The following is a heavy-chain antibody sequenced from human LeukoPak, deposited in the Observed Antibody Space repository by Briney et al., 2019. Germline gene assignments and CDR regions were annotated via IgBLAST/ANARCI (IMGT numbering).Heavy chain of an antibody. J-gene: IGHJ4*02. CDR2: IRYDGSNK. CDR1: GFTFSSYG. V-gene: IGHV3-30*02. CDR3: AKRHTTGWSLFDY. D-gene: IGHD6-19*01. Sequence: GGSLRLSCAASGFTFSSYGMHWVRQAPGKGLEWVAFIRYDGSNKYYAGSVKGRFTISRDSSKNTLFLEMNSLRVEDTAVYYCAKRHTTGWSLFDYWGQGTLVTVSS.